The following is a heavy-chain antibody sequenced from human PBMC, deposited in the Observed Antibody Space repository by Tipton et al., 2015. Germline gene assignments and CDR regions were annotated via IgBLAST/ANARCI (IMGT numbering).Heavy chain of an antibody. V-gene: IGHV3-48*03. D-gene: IGHD3-9*01. J-gene: IGHJ4*02. CDR1: GFNFASYD. CDR3: ARDGYDVLTGHSVTFDY. Sequence: SLRLSCAASGFNFASYDINWVRQAPGRGLEWVAYVSSSGDITYYADSAKARFTISRDNARKSLYLQMNSLRDDDTAVYYCARDGYDVLTGHSVTFDYWGQGSLVTVSS. CDR2: VSSSGDIT.